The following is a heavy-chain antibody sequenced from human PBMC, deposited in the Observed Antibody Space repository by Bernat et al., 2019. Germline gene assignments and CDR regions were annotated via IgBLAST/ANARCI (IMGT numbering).Heavy chain of an antibody. CDR3: ARDRTPYYDILTGHYYYYYYYMDV. J-gene: IGHJ6*03. Sequence: QVQLVESGGGVVQPGRSLRLSCAASGFTFSSYAMHWVRQAPGKGLEWVAVISYDGSNKYYADSVKGRFTISRDNSKNTLYLQMNSLRAEDTAVYYCARDRTPYYDILTGHYYYYYYYMDVWGKGTTVTVSS. CDR2: ISYDGSNK. V-gene: IGHV3-30*01. CDR1: GFTFSSYA. D-gene: IGHD3-9*01.